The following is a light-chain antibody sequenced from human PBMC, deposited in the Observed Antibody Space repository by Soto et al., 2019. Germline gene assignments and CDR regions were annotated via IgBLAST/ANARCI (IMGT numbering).Light chain of an antibody. J-gene: IGKJ4*01. V-gene: IGKV1-33*01. CDR1: HDISNF. CDR3: QLYDSLPLLT. CDR2: DAS. Sequence: DFQLTQSPSSLSASVGDRVTITCQASHDISNFLNWYQQRPGKAPNLLIYDASNLQAGVPPRFSGGGSGTHFTLTISSLQPEDVAKYYCQLYDSLPLLTLGGGTKVDIK.